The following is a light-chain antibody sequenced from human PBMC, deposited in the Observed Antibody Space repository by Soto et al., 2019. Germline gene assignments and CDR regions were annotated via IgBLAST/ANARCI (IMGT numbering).Light chain of an antibody. J-gene: IGLJ2*01. Sequence: QSVLTQPPSVSGAPGQRVTISCTGSSCNIGAGYDVHWYQQLPGTAPKLLIYGNSKRPSGVPDRFSGSKSGTSASLVITGLQAEDEADYYCHSYDSSLSAVVFGGGTKLTVL. CDR2: GNS. CDR1: SCNIGAGYD. CDR3: HSYDSSLSAVV. V-gene: IGLV1-40*01.